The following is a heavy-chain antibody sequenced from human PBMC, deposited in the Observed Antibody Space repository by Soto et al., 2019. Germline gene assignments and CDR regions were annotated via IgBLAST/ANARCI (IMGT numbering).Heavy chain of an antibody. J-gene: IGHJ4*02. CDR2: IYYSGST. D-gene: IGHD6-19*01. CDR3: ASRKYSSGWYGHDY. CDR1: GGSISSSSYY. V-gene: IGHV4-39*01. Sequence: SETLSLTCTVSGGSISSSSYYWGWIRQPPGKGLEWIGSIYYSGSTYYNPSLKSRVTISVDTSKNQFSLNLSSVTAADTAVYYCASRKYSSGWYGHDYWGQGTLVTVSS.